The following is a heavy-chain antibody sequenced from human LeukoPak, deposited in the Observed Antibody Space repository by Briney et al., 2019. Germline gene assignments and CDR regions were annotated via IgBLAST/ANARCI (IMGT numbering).Heavy chain of an antibody. D-gene: IGHD5-12*01. CDR1: GYTFTGYY. V-gene: IGHV1-2*02. CDR2: INPNSGGT. J-gene: IGHJ6*02. CDR3: ARARGATWAEYYYYGMDV. Sequence: ASVKVSCKASGYTFTGYYMHWVRQAPGQGLEGMGWINPNSGGTNYAQKFQGRVTMTRDMSISTAYMELSRLRSDDTAVYYCARARGATWAEYYYYGMDVWGQGTTVTVSS.